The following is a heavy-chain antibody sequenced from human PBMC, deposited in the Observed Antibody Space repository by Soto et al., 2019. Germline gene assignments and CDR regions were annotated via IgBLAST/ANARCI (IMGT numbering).Heavy chain of an antibody. D-gene: IGHD3-3*01. J-gene: IGHJ5*02. CDR1: GGSISSYY. V-gene: IGHV4-59*12. CDR3: AGEKEDDFWSGYSWFDP. CDR2: IYYSGST. Sequence: SETLSLTCTVSGGSISSYYWSWIRQPPGKGLEWIGYIYYSGSTNYNPSLKSRVTISVDTSKNQFSLKLSSVTAADTAVYYCAGEKEDDFWSGYSWFDPWGQGTLVTVSS.